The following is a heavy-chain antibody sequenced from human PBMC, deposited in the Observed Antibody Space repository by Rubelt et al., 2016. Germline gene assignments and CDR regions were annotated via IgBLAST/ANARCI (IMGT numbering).Heavy chain of an antibody. J-gene: IGHJ3*02. Sequence: VQLQQWGAGLLKPSETLSLPCAVSGGSFSGYYWSWIRQPPGKGLEWIGYIYYSGITNYNPSLDGRVRISVDTSKNHFSLKWSSVTAAGTAVDYGARDGIGDAFGIWGQGTMVTVSS. CDR3: ARDGIGDAFGI. CDR2: IYYSGIT. D-gene: IGHD1-26*01. V-gene: IGHV4-34*11. CDR1: GGSFSGYY.